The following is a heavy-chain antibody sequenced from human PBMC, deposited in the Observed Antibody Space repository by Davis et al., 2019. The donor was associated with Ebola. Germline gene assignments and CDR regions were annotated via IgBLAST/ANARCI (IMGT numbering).Heavy chain of an antibody. CDR1: GYTFTSYG. D-gene: IGHD2-8*02. CDR2: ISAYNGNT. CDR3: ARDTGVVYAILYYGMDV. J-gene: IGHJ6*02. V-gene: IGHV1-18*04. Sequence: AASVKVFCKASGYTFTSYGISWVRQAPGQGLEWMGWISAYNGNTNYAQKLQGRVTMTTDTSTSTAYMELRSLRSDDTAVYYCARDTGVVYAILYYGMDVWGQGTTVTVSS.